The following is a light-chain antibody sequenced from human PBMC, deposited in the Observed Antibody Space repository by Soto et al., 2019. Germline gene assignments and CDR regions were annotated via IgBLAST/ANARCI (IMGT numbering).Light chain of an antibody. CDR3: SSYTSSRTLYV. CDR2: EVS. V-gene: IGLV2-14*01. CDR1: SSDVGGYNY. J-gene: IGLJ1*01. Sequence: QSLLSQPASVSGSPGNSIPISCTGTSSDVGGYNYVSWYQQHPGKAPKLMIYEVSNRPSGVSNRFSGSKSVNTASLTISGLQAEDEDDYYCSSYTSSRTLYVFGTGTKVTVL.